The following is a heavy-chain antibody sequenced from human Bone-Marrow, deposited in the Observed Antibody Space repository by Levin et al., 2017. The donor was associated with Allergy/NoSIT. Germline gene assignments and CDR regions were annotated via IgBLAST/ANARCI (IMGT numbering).Heavy chain of an antibody. Sequence: WASVKVSCAASGFTFSIYPMNWVRQAPGKGLEWVSYISSGSDTIYYADSVKGRFTISRDNAKNSLYLQMNSLRAEDTAVYYCTRRWNDFDYWGQGTLVTVSS. J-gene: IGHJ4*02. CDR1: GFTFSIYP. D-gene: IGHD1-1*01. V-gene: IGHV3-48*01. CDR3: TRRWNDFDY. CDR2: ISSGSDTI.